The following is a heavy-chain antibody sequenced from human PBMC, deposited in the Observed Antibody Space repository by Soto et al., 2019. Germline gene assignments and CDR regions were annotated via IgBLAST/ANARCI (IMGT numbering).Heavy chain of an antibody. CDR3: ARVWYDSSGYYPHDAFDI. V-gene: IGHV3-74*01. Sequence: GGSLRLSCAASGFTFSRYWMHWGRQAPWKGLEWVSRINSGGSSTSYADSVKGRFTISRDNAKNTLYLQMNSLRAEDTAVYYCARVWYDSSGYYPHDAFDIWGQGTMVTVSS. CDR2: INSGGSST. J-gene: IGHJ3*02. CDR1: GFTFSRYW. D-gene: IGHD3-22*01.